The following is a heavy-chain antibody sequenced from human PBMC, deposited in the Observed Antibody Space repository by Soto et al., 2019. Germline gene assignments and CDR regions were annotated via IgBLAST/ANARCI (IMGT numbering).Heavy chain of an antibody. CDR3: ATSRNGGVVVIKGHYYYYGMDV. J-gene: IGHJ6*02. D-gene: IGHD3-22*01. CDR1: GYSFTSYW. Sequence: PGESLKISCKGSGYSFTSYWIGWVRQMPGQGLEWMGIIYPGDSDTRYSPSFQGQVTISADKSISTAYLQWSSLKASDTAMYYCATSRNGGVVVIKGHYYYYGMDVWGQGTTVTVSS. V-gene: IGHV5-51*01. CDR2: IYPGDSDT.